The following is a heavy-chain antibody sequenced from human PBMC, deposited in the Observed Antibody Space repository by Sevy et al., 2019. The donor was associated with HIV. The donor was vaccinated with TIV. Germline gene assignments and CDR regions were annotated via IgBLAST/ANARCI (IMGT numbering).Heavy chain of an antibody. CDR3: AKGTLVVPTVIYYYYGMSV. CDR2: ISHSGDGT. J-gene: IGHJ6*02. D-gene: IGHD2-2*02. Sequence: GGSLRLSCAASGFTFSSYAMSWVRQAPGKGLEWVSAISHSGDGTYYADSVKGRFTISRDNSKNTLYLEMNSLRAEDPAVYYCAKGTLVVPTVIYYYYGMSVWGQGTTVTVSS. V-gene: IGHV3-23*01. CDR1: GFTFSSYA.